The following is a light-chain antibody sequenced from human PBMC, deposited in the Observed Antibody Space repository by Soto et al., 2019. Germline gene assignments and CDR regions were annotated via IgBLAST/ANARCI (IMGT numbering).Light chain of an antibody. CDR3: HQHGGSPET. J-gene: IGKJ1*01. CDR1: QSVSIL. CDR2: RAS. V-gene: IGKV3-20*01. Sequence: IVMTQSPATLSLSPGDRATLSCRASQSVSILLAWYQQKPGQAPRLLIFRASNKATGIPVRFSGSGSGTEFILTISGLEPEDSGIYHCHQHGGSPETFGQGTKVDIK.